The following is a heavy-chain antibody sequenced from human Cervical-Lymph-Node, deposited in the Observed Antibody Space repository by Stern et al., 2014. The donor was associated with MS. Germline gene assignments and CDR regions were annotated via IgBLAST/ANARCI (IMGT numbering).Heavy chain of an antibody. D-gene: IGHD2-8*01. J-gene: IGHJ4*02. CDR2: ISYDGNHK. CDR1: GFSFSSYG. Sequence: VQLVESGGAVVQPGRSLRLSCAASGFSFSSYGMHWVRQAPGTGLGWVTVISYDGNHKSYAASVKGRFTISRDNSKNTLHLQMNSVTPDDTAIYYCARDYEDTSMLFDHWGQGTLVTVSS. V-gene: IGHV3-30*03. CDR3: ARDYEDTSMLFDH.